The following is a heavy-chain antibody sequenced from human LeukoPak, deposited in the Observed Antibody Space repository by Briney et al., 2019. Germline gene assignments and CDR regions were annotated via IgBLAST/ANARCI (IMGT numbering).Heavy chain of an antibody. CDR2: INPSGGST. V-gene: IGHV1-46*01. Sequence: ASVKVSCKASGYTFTSYHMHWVRQAPGQGLEWMGIINPSGGSTSYAQKFQGRVTMTRDTSTSTVYMELSSLRSEDTAVYYCGRDQNHFGYSSGWHNPDFADYWGQGTLVTVSS. D-gene: IGHD6-19*01. J-gene: IGHJ4*02. CDR1: GYTFTSYH. CDR3: GRDQNHFGYSSGWHNPDFADY.